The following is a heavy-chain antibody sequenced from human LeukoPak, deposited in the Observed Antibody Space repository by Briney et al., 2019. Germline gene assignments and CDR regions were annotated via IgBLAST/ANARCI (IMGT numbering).Heavy chain of an antibody. D-gene: IGHD3-3*01. CDR3: ARGVRHYDFWSGYSGAYYMDV. CDR1: GYTFTSYD. CDR2: MNPNSGNT. Sequence: ASVKVSCKASGYTFTSYDINWVRQATGQGLEWMGWMNPNSGNTGYAQKFQGRVTMTRSTSISTAYMELSSLRSEDTAVYYCARGVRHYDFWSGYSGAYYMDVWGKGTTVTVSS. J-gene: IGHJ6*03. V-gene: IGHV1-8*01.